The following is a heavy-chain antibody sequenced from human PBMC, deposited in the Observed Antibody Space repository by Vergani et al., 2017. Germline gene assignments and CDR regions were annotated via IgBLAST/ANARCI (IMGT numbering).Heavy chain of an antibody. J-gene: IGHJ6*02. Sequence: EVQLVQSGAEVKKPGATMKISCKVSGYTFTDHYMHWVTQAPGKGLEWMGLVDPEDGETIYAEKFKGIVTIAADTSTDTAHLELSSLRAEDTAVYYCARPQSVSRGGMEGWGQGTTVSVSS. D-gene: IGHD4-17*01. CDR3: ARPQSVSRGGMEG. V-gene: IGHV1-69-2*01. CDR1: GYTFTDHY. CDR2: VDPEDGET.